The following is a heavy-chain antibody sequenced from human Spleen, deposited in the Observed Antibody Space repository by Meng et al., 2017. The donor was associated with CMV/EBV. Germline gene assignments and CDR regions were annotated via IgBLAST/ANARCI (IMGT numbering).Heavy chain of an antibody. V-gene: IGHV3-23*03. CDR1: GFNFEDYA. CDR3: ARDRRVGATTLPDYFDY. D-gene: IGHD1-26*01. Sequence: GESLKISCATSGFNFEDYAMYWVRQAPGKGPEWVSVIYSGGSSTYYADSVKGRFTISRDNAKNSLYLQMNSLRAEDMAVYYCARDRRVGATTLPDYFDYWGQGTLVTVSS. CDR2: IYSGGSST. J-gene: IGHJ4*02.